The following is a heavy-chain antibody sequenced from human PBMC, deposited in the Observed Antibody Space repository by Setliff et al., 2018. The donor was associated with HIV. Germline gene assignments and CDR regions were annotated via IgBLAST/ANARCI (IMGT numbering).Heavy chain of an antibody. CDR2: IYYSGTT. CDR1: GDSISRRIYY. D-gene: IGHD2-21*02. CDR3: AISIVGVTSEMY. V-gene: IGHV4-39*07. Sequence: SETLSLTCTVSGDSISRRIYYWGWIRQPPGKGLEWIGTIYYSGTTYYNPSLKSRVTVSVDTSKTQYSLKMISVTAADTAMYYCAISIVGVTSEMYWAQGTLVTVSS. J-gene: IGHJ4*02.